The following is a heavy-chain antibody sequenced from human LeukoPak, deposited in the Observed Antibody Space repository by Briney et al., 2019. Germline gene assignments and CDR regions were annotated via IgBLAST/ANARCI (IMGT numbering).Heavy chain of an antibody. CDR3: ARGVTGKSGYYYYYMDV. Sequence: SQTLSLTCTVSGGSLSSGGYYWSWIRQHPGKGLEWIGYIYYSGRTYYNPSLKSRVSISVDTSKNQFSLKLSSVTAADTAVYYCARGVTGKSGYYYYYMDVWGKGTTVTVSS. CDR1: GGSLSSGGYY. J-gene: IGHJ6*03. CDR2: IYYSGRT. D-gene: IGHD3-10*01. V-gene: IGHV4-31*03.